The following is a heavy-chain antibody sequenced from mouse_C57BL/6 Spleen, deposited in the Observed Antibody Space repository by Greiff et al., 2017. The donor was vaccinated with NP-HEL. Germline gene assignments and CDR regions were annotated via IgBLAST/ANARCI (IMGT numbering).Heavy chain of an antibody. Sequence: EVKLQQSGPELVKPGASVKISCKASGYSFTGYYMNWVKQSPEKSLEWIGEINPSTGGTTYNQKFKAKATLTVDKSSSTAYMQLKSLTSEDSAVYYCATHLLPNYFDYWGQGTTLTVSS. CDR2: INPSTGGT. D-gene: IGHD1-1*01. V-gene: IGHV1-42*01. J-gene: IGHJ2*01. CDR3: ATHLLPNYFDY. CDR1: GYSFTGYY.